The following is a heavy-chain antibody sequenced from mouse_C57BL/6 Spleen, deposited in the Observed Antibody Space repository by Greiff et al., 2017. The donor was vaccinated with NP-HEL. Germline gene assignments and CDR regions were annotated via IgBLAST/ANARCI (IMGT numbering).Heavy chain of an antibody. CDR1: FYTFTSSA. J-gene: IGHJ1*03. CDR2: IDPETGGT. CDR3: PRNYGSSNYWYFDV. D-gene: IGHD1-1*01. V-gene: IGHV1-15*01. Sequence: QVQLQQSGAELVRPGASVTLSCKASFYTFTSSALHFLPPPPFPFLYWIGAIDPETGGTAYNQKFKGKAILTADKSSSTAYMELRSLTSEDSAVYYCPRNYGSSNYWYFDVWGTGTTVTVSS.